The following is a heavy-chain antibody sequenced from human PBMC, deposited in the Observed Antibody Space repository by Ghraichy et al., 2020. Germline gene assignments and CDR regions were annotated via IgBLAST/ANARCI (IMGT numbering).Heavy chain of an antibody. V-gene: IGHV3-30*04. CDR2: ISYDGSNK. Sequence: GGSLRLSCAASGFTFSSYAMHWVRQAPGKGLEWVAVISYDGSNKYYVDSVKGRFTISRDNSKNTLYLQMNSLRAEDTAVYYCAREMRLVPRYYGMDVWGQGTTVTVSS. CDR1: GFTFSSYA. J-gene: IGHJ6*02. CDR3: AREMRLVPRYYGMDV. D-gene: IGHD6-19*01.